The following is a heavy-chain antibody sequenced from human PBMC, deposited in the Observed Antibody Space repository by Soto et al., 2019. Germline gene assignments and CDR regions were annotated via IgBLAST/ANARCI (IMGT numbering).Heavy chain of an antibody. J-gene: IGHJ4*02. CDR3: AMEYCSSTSCYRDY. V-gene: IGHV1-69*02. CDR2: IIPILDMA. CDR1: GSTFGSYT. D-gene: IGHD2-2*02. Sequence: QIQLVQSGAEVKKPGSSVKVSCKASGSTFGSYTISRVRQAPGQGLEWMGRIIPILDMANYAQKFQGRVTITADKSTSTAYMELSSLRSEDTAVYYCAMEYCSSTSCYRDYWGQGTLVTVSS.